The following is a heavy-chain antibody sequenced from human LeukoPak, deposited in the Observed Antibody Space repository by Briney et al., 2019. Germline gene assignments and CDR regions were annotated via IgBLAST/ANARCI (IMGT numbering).Heavy chain of an antibody. D-gene: IGHD6-19*01. CDR2: MDDSGST. CDR1: GGSISSYY. Sequence: PSETLSLTCTVSGGSISSYYWSWIRQPPGKGLEWIGYMDDSGSTNYNPSLTSRVTISEDTSKNQLSLKLGSVTAADTAVYYCARHSSGSGGAFQYWGHGTPVTVSS. V-gene: IGHV4-59*08. CDR3: ARHSSGSGGAFQY. J-gene: IGHJ4*01.